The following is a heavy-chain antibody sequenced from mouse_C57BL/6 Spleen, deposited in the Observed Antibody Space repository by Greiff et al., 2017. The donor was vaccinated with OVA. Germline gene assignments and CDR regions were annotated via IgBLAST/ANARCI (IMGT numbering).Heavy chain of an antibody. Sequence: VMLVESGPGLVAPSQSLSITCTVSGFSLTSYGVHWVRQPPGKGLEWLVVIWSDGSTTYNSALKSRLSINKNNTKSQVFLKMNSLQTDDTAMYYCARQYGNHYYYAMDYWGQGTSVTVSS. V-gene: IGHV2-6-1*01. CDR3: ARQYGNHYYYAMDY. D-gene: IGHD2-10*02. J-gene: IGHJ4*01. CDR2: IWSDGST. CDR1: GFSLTSYG.